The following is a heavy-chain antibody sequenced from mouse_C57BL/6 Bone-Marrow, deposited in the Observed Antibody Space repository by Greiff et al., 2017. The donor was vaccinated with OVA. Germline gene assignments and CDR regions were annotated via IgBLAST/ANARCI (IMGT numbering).Heavy chain of an antibody. CDR3: ARDFYGKDYYAMDY. D-gene: IGHD1-1*01. CDR1: GFTFSSYG. Sequence: EVNLVESGGDLVKPGGSLKLSCAASGFTFSSYGMSWVRQTPDKRLEWVATISSGGSYTYYPDSVKGRFTISRDNAKNTLYLQMSSLKSEDTAMYYCARDFYGKDYYAMDYWGQGTSVTVSS. CDR2: ISSGGSYT. J-gene: IGHJ4*01. V-gene: IGHV5-6*01.